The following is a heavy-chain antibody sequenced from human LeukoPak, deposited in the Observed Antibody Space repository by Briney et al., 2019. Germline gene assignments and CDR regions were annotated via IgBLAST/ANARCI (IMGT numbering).Heavy chain of an antibody. CDR2: ISGSGGSI. Sequence: GGSLRLSCAASGFTFSSYAMSWVRQAPGKGLEWVSVISGSGGSIYYADSVKGRFTISRDNSKNTLYLQVNSLRAEDTAAYYCAKNEGSSSARRFDYWGQGTLVTVSS. V-gene: IGHV3-23*01. CDR3: AKNEGSSSARRFDY. J-gene: IGHJ4*02. CDR1: GFTFSSYA. D-gene: IGHD6-19*01.